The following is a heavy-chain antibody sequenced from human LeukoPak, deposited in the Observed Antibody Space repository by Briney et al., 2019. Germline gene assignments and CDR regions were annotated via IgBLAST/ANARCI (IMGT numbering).Heavy chain of an antibody. CDR2: ISYDGSNK. Sequence: PGGSLRLSCAASGFTFSSYGMHWVRQAPGKGLEGVAVISYDGSNKYYADSVKGRFTISRDNSKNTLYLQMNSLRAEDTAVYYCAKEFMTTVLYGMDVWGQGTTVTVSS. V-gene: IGHV3-30*18. J-gene: IGHJ6*02. CDR1: GFTFSSYG. CDR3: AKEFMTTVLYGMDV. D-gene: IGHD4-17*01.